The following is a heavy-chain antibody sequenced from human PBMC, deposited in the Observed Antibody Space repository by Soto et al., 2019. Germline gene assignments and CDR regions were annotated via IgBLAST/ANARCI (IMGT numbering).Heavy chain of an antibody. CDR2: INHSGST. Sequence: SETLSLTCAVYGGSFSGYYWSWIRQPPGKGLEWIGEINHSGSTNYNPSLKSRVTISVDTSKNQFSLKLSSVTAADTAVYYCARIGSGYYRIPNYYYYYMDVWGKGTTVTVSS. CDR3: ARIGSGYYRIPNYYYYYMDV. D-gene: IGHD3-3*01. V-gene: IGHV4-34*01. J-gene: IGHJ6*03. CDR1: GGSFSGYY.